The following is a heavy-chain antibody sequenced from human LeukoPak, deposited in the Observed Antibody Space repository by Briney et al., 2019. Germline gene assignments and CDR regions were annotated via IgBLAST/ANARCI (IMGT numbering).Heavy chain of an antibody. D-gene: IGHD5-24*01. J-gene: IGHJ3*02. CDR2: ISWNSRTI. CDR1: GFTFDNHA. Sequence: GGSLRLSCAASGFTFDNHAMHWVRQAPGKGLEWLSGISWNSRTIGYADSVKGRFTISRDNSKNTLYLQMNSLRAEDTAVYYCAKSRRWLQLHDAFDIWGQGTMVTVSS. CDR3: AKSRRWLQLHDAFDI. V-gene: IGHV3-9*01.